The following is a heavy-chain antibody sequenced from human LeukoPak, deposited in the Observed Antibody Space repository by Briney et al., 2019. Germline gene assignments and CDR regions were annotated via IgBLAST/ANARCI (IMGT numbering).Heavy chain of an antibody. D-gene: IGHD3-10*01. V-gene: IGHV3-11*01. J-gene: IGHJ3*02. Sequence: GGSLRLSCAASGFTVNSNYMSWIRQAPGKGLEWISYISGSVDTIYHADSVKGRFTISRDNAKNSLNLQMNSLRVEDTAVYYCARVMVRGHAFDIWGQGTMVTVSS. CDR2: ISGSVDTI. CDR1: GFTVNSNY. CDR3: ARVMVRGHAFDI.